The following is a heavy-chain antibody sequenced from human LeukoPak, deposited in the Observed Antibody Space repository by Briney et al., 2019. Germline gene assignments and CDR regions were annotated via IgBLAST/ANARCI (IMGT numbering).Heavy chain of an antibody. Sequence: SETLSLTCAVYGGSFSGYYWSWIRQPPGKGLEWIGEINHSGSTNYNPSLKSRVTISVDTSKNQFSLKLSSVTAAYTAVYYCASLYYYDSSGLKNWGQGTLVTVSS. CDR3: ASLYYYDSSGLKN. CDR1: GGSFSGYY. D-gene: IGHD3-22*01. V-gene: IGHV4-34*01. J-gene: IGHJ4*02. CDR2: INHSGST.